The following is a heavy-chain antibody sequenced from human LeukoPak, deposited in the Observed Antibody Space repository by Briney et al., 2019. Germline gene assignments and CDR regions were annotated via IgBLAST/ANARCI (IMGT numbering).Heavy chain of an antibody. D-gene: IGHD3-16*01. CDR3: ARFGGGATKDDRLDY. CDR1: GGTFSSYA. J-gene: IGHJ4*02. V-gene: IGHV1-69*06. Sequence: ASVKVSCKASGGTFSSYAISWVRQAPGQGLEWMGGIIPIFGTANYAQKFQGRVTITADKSTSTAYMELSSLRSEDTAVYYCARFGGGATKDDRLDYWGQGTLVTVSS. CDR2: IIPIFGTA.